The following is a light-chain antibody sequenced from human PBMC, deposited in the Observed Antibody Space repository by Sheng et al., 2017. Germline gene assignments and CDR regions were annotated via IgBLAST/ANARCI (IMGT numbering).Light chain of an antibody. CDR3: QAWDRSTGV. Sequence: SYELTQPPSVSVSPGQTASITCTGDKLGDKYVCWYQQKAGQSPVLLIYQDSKRPSGIPERFSGSNSGTTATLTISGTQAVDEADYYCQAWDRSTGVFGAGTTVTVL. J-gene: IGLJ1*01. CDR2: QDS. V-gene: IGLV3-1*01. CDR1: KLGDKY.